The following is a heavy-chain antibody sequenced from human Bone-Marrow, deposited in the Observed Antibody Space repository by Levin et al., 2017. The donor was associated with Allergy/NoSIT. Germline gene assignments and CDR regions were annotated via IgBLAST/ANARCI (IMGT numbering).Heavy chain of an antibody. CDR3: AKDTGYQLLWDYFDY. J-gene: IGHJ4*02. Sequence: LSLTCAASGFTFDDYAMHWVRQAPGKGLEWVSGISWNSGSIGYADSVKGRFTISRDNAKNSLYLQMNSLRAEDTALYYCAKDTGYQLLWDYFDYWGQGTLVTVSS. CDR2: ISWNSGSI. V-gene: IGHV3-9*01. D-gene: IGHD2-2*01. CDR1: GFTFDDYA.